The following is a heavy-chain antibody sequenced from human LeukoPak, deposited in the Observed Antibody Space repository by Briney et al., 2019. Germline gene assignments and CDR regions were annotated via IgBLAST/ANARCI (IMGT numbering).Heavy chain of an antibody. Sequence: ASVKVSCKASGGAFSSYAISWVRQAPGQGLEWMEWINPNSGGTNYAQKFQGRVTMTRDTSISTAYMELSRLRSDDTAVYYCAREGIDSSSWYTGFDYWGQGTLVTVSS. CDR2: INPNSGGT. J-gene: IGHJ4*02. CDR3: AREGIDSSSWYTGFDY. D-gene: IGHD6-13*01. V-gene: IGHV1-2*02. CDR1: GGAFSSYA.